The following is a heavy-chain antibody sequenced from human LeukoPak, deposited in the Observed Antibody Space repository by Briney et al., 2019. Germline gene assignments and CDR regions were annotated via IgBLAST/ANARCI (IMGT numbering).Heavy chain of an antibody. D-gene: IGHD3-10*01. CDR2: IYYSGNT. Sequence: PSETLSLTCTVSGGSISNYYWSWIRQPPGKGLEWIGYIYYSGNTNYNPSLKSRVTISVDTSKNQFSLKLNSVTAADTAVYYCARHYGSGRPHFDYWGQGTLVTVSS. J-gene: IGHJ4*02. CDR1: GGSISNYY. CDR3: ARHYGSGRPHFDY. V-gene: IGHV4-59*08.